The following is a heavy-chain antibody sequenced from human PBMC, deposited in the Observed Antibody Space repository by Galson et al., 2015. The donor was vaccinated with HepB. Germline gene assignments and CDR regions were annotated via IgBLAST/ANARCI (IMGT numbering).Heavy chain of an antibody. CDR3: ARDKVDWGLAFDI. V-gene: IGHV1-2*06. J-gene: IGHJ3*02. CDR1: GYTFTGYY. D-gene: IGHD3/OR15-3a*01. CDR2: INPNSGGT. Sequence: SVKVSCKASGYTFTGYYMHWVRRAPGQGLEWMGRINPNSGGTNYEQKFQGRVTMTRDTSVSTAYMELSSLKSDDTAVYYCARDKVDWGLAFDIWGQGTMVTVSS.